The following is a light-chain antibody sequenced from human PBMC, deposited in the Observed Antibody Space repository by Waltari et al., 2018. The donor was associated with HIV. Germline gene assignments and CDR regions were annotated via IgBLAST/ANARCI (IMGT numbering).Light chain of an antibody. J-gene: IGKJ2*01. CDR3: QQFIFWPFT. CDR2: DAS. CDR1: QSVSSY. Sequence: EIVMTQSPATLSVSLGERATPSCRASQSVSSYLAWYQQKPGQAPRLLIYDASSRATGVPARFTGSGSGTEFTLTISSLQSEDFAVYYCQQFIFWPFTFGQGTNLEI. V-gene: IGKV3-15*01.